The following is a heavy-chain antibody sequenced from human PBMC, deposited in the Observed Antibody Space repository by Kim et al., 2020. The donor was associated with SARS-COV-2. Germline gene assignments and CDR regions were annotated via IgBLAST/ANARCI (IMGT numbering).Heavy chain of an antibody. D-gene: IGHD1-7*01. CDR1: GFPFSDYA. CDR3: VKYERNYGAVH. V-gene: IGHV3-64D*06. Sequence: GGSLRLSCSASGFPFSDYAMHWVRRAPGKGLQYVSATTRSGNASFYADSVEGRFTMSRDNSKNTLYLQMNGLRDEDTSVYYCVKYERNYGAVHWGQGTLVVVSS. J-gene: IGHJ4*02. CDR2: TTRSGNAS.